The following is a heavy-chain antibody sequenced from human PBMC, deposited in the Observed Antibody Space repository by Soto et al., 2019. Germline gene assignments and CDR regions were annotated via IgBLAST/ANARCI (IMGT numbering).Heavy chain of an antibody. Sequence: SETLSLTCTVSGGSISSGGYYWSWIRQHPGKGLEWIGYIYYSGSTYYNPSLKSRVTISVDTSKNQFSLKLSSVTAADTAVYYCARDFGYSYGYYYYGMDVCGQRTTVTVSS. V-gene: IGHV4-31*03. CDR1: GGSISSGGYY. J-gene: IGHJ6*02. D-gene: IGHD5-18*01. CDR2: IYYSGST. CDR3: ARDFGYSYGYYYYGMDV.